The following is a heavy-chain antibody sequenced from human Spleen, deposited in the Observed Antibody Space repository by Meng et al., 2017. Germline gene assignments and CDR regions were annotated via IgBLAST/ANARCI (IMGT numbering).Heavy chain of an antibody. Sequence: QGQLQQWGAGLLKPSETLSPTCFVSGGSFSDYYWGWIRQPPGKGLEWIGEINHSGSTNYNPSLESRATISVDTSQNNLSLKLSSVTAADSAVYYCARGPTTMAHDFDYWGQGTLVTVSS. CDR2: INHSGST. J-gene: IGHJ4*02. CDR1: GGSFSDYY. CDR3: ARGPTTMAHDFDY. V-gene: IGHV4-34*01. D-gene: IGHD4-11*01.